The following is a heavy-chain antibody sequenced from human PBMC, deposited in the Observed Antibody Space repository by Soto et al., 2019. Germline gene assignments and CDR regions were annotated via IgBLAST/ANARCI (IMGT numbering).Heavy chain of an antibody. J-gene: IGHJ6*02. Sequence: ETLSLTCTISGVSISGYYWSWIRPPPGKGVGEIGYINYSESTNNNPSLKSRVTISVDTSKTQFSLKLSTVTAADTAVYYCARLSWASSSSDYYYYYGMDVWGQGTTVTVSS. CDR2: INYSEST. D-gene: IGHD6-13*01. V-gene: IGHV4-59*08. CDR3: ARLSWASSSSDYYYYYGMDV. CDR1: GVSISGYY.